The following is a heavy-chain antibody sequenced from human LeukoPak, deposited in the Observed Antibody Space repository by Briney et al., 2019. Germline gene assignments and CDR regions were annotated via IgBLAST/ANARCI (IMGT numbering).Heavy chain of an antibody. V-gene: IGHV4-59*12. Sequence: SETLSLTCTVSGGSISSYYWSWIRQPPGKGLEWIGYIYCSGSTNYNPSLRGRVTISVDTPKNQFSLKLSSVTAAETAVYYCAREGRYRYGYNEYHLYMDIWGKGTTVTVSS. CDR1: GGSISSYY. CDR3: AREGRYRYGYNEYHLYMDI. J-gene: IGHJ6*03. D-gene: IGHD5-18*01. CDR2: IYCSGST.